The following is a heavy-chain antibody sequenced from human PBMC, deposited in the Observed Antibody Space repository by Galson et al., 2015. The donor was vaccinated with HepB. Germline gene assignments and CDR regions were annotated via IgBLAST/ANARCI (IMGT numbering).Heavy chain of an antibody. CDR2: ISYDGSNK. Sequence: SLRLSCAASGFTFSSYGMHWVRQAPGKGLEWVAVISYDGSNKYYADSVKGRFTISRDNSKNTLYLQMNSLRAEDTAVYYCAKGPHSSPRYYYYYMDVWGKGTTVTVSS. V-gene: IGHV3-30*18. CDR3: AKGPHSSPRYYYYYMDV. D-gene: IGHD6-13*01. CDR1: GFTFSSYG. J-gene: IGHJ6*03.